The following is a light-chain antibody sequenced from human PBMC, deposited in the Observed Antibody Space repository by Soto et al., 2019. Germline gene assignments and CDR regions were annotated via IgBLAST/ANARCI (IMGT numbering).Light chain of an antibody. Sequence: EIVLTQSPANLSLSPGERATLSCRASQSVSSYLAWYQKKPGQAPRLLIYDASNRATGIPDRFSGSGSGTDFTLTISSLEPEDFAVYYCQQRMTFGQVTTVEI. CDR1: QSVSSY. CDR2: DAS. V-gene: IGKV3-11*01. J-gene: IGKJ1*01. CDR3: QQRMT.